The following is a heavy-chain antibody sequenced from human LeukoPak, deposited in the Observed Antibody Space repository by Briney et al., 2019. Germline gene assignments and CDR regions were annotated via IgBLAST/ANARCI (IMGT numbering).Heavy chain of an antibody. J-gene: IGHJ3*02. CDR1: GFTFSSYA. V-gene: IGHV3-23*01. CDR3: ARGDIVVVPAASPHDAFDI. D-gene: IGHD2-2*01. Sequence: GGSLRLSCAAPGFTFSSYAMSWVRQAPGKGLEWVSAISGSGGSTYYADSVKGRFTISRDNAKNSLYLQMNSLRAEDTAVYYCARGDIVVVPAASPHDAFDIWGQGTMVTVSS. CDR2: ISGSGGST.